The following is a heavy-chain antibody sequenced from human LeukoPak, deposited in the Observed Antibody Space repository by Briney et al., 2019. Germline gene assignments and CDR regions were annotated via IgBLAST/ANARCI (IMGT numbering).Heavy chain of an antibody. CDR1: GGSFSGYY. D-gene: IGHD1-26*01. V-gene: IGHV4-34*01. J-gene: IGHJ4*02. Sequence: SETLSLTCAVYGGSFSGYYWSWIRQPPGKGLEWIGEINHSGSTNYNPSLKSRVTISVDTSKNQFSLKLSSVTAADTAVYYCARGSGSYSLYWGQGTLVTVSS. CDR2: INHSGST. CDR3: ARGSGSYSLY.